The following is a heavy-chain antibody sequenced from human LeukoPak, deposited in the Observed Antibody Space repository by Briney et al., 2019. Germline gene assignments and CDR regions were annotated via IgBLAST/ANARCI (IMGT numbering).Heavy chain of an antibody. J-gene: IGHJ4*02. CDR2: ISGSGGST. Sequence: GGSLRLSCAASGFTFSNYDMSWVRQAPGKGLEWVSLISGSGGSTYSADSVKGRFTISRDNSKNMLYLQMNSLRDEDTAVYYCAGGLLGCRGGSCYPTDYWGQGTLVTVSS. D-gene: IGHD2-15*01. V-gene: IGHV3-23*01. CDR3: AGGLLGCRGGSCYPTDY. CDR1: GFTFSNYD.